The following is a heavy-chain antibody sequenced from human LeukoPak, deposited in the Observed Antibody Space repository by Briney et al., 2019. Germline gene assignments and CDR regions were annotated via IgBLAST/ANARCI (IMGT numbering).Heavy chain of an antibody. V-gene: IGHV3-23*01. Sequence: GGSLRLSCAASGFTFSSYAMSWVRQAPGKGLEWVSAISGSGGSTYYADSVKGRFTISRDNSKNTLYLQMNSLRAEDTAVYYCARAGVIALGYGMDVWGQGTTVTVSS. CDR1: GFTFSSYA. D-gene: IGHD3-16*02. CDR3: ARAGVIALGYGMDV. CDR2: ISGSGGST. J-gene: IGHJ6*02.